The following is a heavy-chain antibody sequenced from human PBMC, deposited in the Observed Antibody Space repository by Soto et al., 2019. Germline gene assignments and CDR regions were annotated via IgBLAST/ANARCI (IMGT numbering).Heavy chain of an antibody. CDR3: ARDRSDYDILTGPYFDY. D-gene: IGHD3-9*01. CDR1: GCSISSYY. J-gene: IGHJ4*02. CDR2: IYTSGST. V-gene: IGHV4-4*07. Sequence: SETLSLPCAVSGCSISSYYWSWIRQPAGKGLEWIGRIYTSGSTNYNPSLKSRVTMSVDTSKNQFSLKLSSVTAADTAVYYCARDRSDYDILTGPYFDYWGQGTLVTVSS.